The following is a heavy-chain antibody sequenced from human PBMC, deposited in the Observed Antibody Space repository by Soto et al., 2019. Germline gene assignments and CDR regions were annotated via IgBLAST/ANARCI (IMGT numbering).Heavy chain of an antibody. Sequence: GGSLRLSCAASGFTFSSYWMSWVRQAPGKGLEWVANIKQDGSEKYYVDSVKGRFTISRDNAKNSLYLQMNSLRAEDTAVHYCARVKQLVGTTGPFDYWGQGTLVTVSS. D-gene: IGHD6-6*01. CDR3: ARVKQLVGTTGPFDY. V-gene: IGHV3-7*05. CDR1: GFTFSSYW. J-gene: IGHJ4*02. CDR2: IKQDGSEK.